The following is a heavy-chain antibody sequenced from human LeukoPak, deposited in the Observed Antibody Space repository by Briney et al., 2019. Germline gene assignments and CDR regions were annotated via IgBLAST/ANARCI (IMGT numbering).Heavy chain of an antibody. V-gene: IGHV3-21*01. CDR2: ISSSSYI. D-gene: IGHD4/OR15-4a*01. J-gene: IGHJ3*02. Sequence: PGGSLRLSCAASGFTFSSYSMNWVRQAPGKGLEWVSFISSSSYIYYADSVKGRFTISRDNAKNSLYLQMNSLRAEDTAVYYCARECLIGADAFDIWGQGTMVTVSS. CDR1: GFTFSSYS. CDR3: ARECLIGADAFDI.